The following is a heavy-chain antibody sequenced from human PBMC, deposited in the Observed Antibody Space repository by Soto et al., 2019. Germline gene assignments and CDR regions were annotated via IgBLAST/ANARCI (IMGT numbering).Heavy chain of an antibody. D-gene: IGHD5-18*01. CDR3: AKEYSNASKEFDY. CDR1: GFTFDDYS. J-gene: IGHJ4*02. Sequence: PGGSLRLSGAASGFTFDDYSIHWVRQAPGKGLEWVSGISWNSVRIGYADSVKGRFTISRDNAKNSLYLQMNSLRAEDTALYYCAKEYSNASKEFDYWGQGTLVTVSS. CDR2: ISWNSVRI. V-gene: IGHV3-9*01.